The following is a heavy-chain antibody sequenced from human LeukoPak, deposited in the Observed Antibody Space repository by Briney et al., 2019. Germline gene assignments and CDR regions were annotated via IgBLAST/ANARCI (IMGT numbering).Heavy chain of an antibody. J-gene: IGHJ6*02. D-gene: IGHD2-2*01. CDR1: GFTFSSYS. Sequence: GGSLRLSCAASGFTFSSYSMNWVRQAPGKGLEWVSSISSSSSYIYYADSVKGRFTISRDNAKNSLYLQMNSLRAEDTAVYYCAREGGLVVPGDLNYYGMDVWGQGTTVTVSS. CDR3: AREGGLVVPGDLNYYGMDV. V-gene: IGHV3-21*01. CDR2: ISSSSSYI.